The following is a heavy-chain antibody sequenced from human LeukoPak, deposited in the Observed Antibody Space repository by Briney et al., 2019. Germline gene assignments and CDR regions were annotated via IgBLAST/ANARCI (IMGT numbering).Heavy chain of an antibody. CDR1: GFTVSSNY. D-gene: IGHD6-13*01. J-gene: IGHJ4*02. CDR2: IYSGGST. Sequence: GGSLRLSCAASGFTVSSNYMSWVRQAPGKGLEWVSVIYSGGSTYYADSVKGRFTISRDNSKNTLYLQMNSLRAEDTAVYYCARSLIATDPYYFDYWGQGTLVTVSS. V-gene: IGHV3-53*01. CDR3: ARSLIATDPYYFDY.